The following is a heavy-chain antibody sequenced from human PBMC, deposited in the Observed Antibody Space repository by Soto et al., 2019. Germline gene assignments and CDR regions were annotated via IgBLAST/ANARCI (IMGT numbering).Heavy chain of an antibody. V-gene: IGHV4-34*01. J-gene: IGHJ5*02. D-gene: IGHD2-15*01. CDR1: GGSFSGYY. Sequence: QVQLQQWGAGLLKPSETLSLTCAVYGGSFSGYYWSWIRQPPGKGLEWIGEINHSGSTNYNPSLKSRVTITVDPSKSQFSVKLSSVPAADTAVYYWAGGLDADIVVVVAATPASHWFDPWGQGTLVTVSS. CDR3: AGGLDADIVVVVAATPASHWFDP. CDR2: INHSGST.